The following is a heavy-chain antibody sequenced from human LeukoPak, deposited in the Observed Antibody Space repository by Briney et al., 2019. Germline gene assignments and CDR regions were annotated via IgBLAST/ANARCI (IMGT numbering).Heavy chain of an antibody. CDR2: IYSGGST. V-gene: IGHV3-66*02. Sequence: GGSLRLSCAASGFTVSSNYMSWVRQAPGKGLEWVSVIYSGGSTYYADSVKGRFTISGDNSKNTLYLQMNSLRAEDTAVYYCARDFPRGIKGTSDWGQGTLVTVSS. D-gene: IGHD2/OR15-2a*01. CDR3: ARDFPRGIKGTSD. CDR1: GFTVSSNY. J-gene: IGHJ4*02.